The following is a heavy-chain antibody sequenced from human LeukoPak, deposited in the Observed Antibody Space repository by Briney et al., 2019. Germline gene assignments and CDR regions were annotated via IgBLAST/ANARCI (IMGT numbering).Heavy chain of an antibody. J-gene: IGHJ3*02. V-gene: IGHV3-21*01. CDR2: ISSSSAYI. Sequence: PGGSLRLSCAASGFTFIAYSMNWVRQAPGKGLEWVPSISSSSAYIHYADSVEGRFTVSRDNAKNSLYLQMNSLRAEDTAVYYCARENFYDSSGYDAFDIWGQGTMVTVSS. CDR3: ARENFYDSSGYDAFDI. CDR1: GFTFIAYS. D-gene: IGHD3-22*01.